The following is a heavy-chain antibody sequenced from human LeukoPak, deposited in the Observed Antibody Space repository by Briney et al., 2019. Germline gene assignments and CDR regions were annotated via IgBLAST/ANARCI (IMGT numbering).Heavy chain of an antibody. CDR1: GGSFSGYY. Sequence: SETLSLTCAVYGGSFSGYYWSWIRQPPGKGLEWIGEINHSGSTNYNPSLKSRVTISVDTSKNQFSLKLSSVIAADTAVYYCASRQYYDFWSGYPTAYYYGMDVWGQGTSVTVSS. CDR3: ASRQYYDFWSGYPTAYYYGMDV. V-gene: IGHV4-34*01. D-gene: IGHD3-3*01. J-gene: IGHJ6*02. CDR2: INHSGST.